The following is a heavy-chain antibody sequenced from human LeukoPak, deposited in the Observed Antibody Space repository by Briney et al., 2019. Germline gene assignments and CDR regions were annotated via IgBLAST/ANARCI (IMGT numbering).Heavy chain of an antibody. V-gene: IGHV1-18*01. J-gene: IGHJ3*02. D-gene: IGHD3-22*01. CDR3: ARSFIEDYYDSSGYYYDSAFDI. CDR1: GYTFTSYG. Sequence: GASVKVSCKTSGYTFTSYGVSWVRQAPGQGLEWMGWISAYNGNTDYAQTFRGRVTMATDTSTSTAYVELRSLRSDDTAMYYCARSFIEDYYDSSGYYYDSAFDIWGQGTMVTVSS. CDR2: ISAYNGNT.